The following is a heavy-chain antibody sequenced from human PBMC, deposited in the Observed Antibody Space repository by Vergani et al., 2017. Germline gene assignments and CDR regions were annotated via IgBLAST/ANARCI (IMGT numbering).Heavy chain of an antibody. V-gene: IGHV4-38-2*01. J-gene: IGHJ4*02. CDR1: GYSITSGYY. CDR2: IYHTGSA. CDR3: ASNPRLGGDVVDS. Sequence: QVKLQESGPGLLKPSETLSLTCSVSGYSITSGYYWGWIRQPPGRGLEWIGSIYHTGSAYYNPSLKSRVTVSVDTSMNQFSLKLTSVTAADTAVYFCASNPRLGGDVVDSWGQGTLVTVSS. D-gene: IGHD3-16*01.